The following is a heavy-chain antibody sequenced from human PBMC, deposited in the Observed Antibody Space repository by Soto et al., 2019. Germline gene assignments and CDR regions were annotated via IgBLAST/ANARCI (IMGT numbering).Heavy chain of an antibody. Sequence: QVQLQESGPGLVKPSETLSLTCSVSGGSMSSYFWNWIRQPPGKGLEWIGYIYYSGSTKYNPSLESRVVMSVDTSKNQFSLQLSSVTAADTAVYYCARVIGGWYEHDIWGRGTPVTVSS. D-gene: IGHD6-19*01. CDR2: IYYSGST. CDR3: ARVIGGWYEHDI. CDR1: GGSMSSYF. J-gene: IGHJ4*02. V-gene: IGHV4-59*01.